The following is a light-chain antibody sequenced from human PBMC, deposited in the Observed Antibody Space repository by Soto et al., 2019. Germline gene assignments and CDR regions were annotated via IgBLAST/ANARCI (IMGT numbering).Light chain of an antibody. CDR1: QSVSSN. CDR3: QQYNNWPPPA. J-gene: IGKJ1*01. Sequence: EIVMTQSPATLSVSPGERATLSCRASQSVSSNLAWYQQKPGQAPRLLIYGASTSATGIPARFSGSGSGTDFTLTISSLQSEDFAVYYCQQYNNWPPPAFGQGTKVEIK. V-gene: IGKV3-15*01. CDR2: GAS.